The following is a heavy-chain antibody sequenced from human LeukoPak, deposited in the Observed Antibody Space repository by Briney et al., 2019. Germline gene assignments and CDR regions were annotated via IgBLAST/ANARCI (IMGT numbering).Heavy chain of an antibody. CDR2: IATSGST. V-gene: IGHV4-4*07. Sequence: PSGTLSLTRTVSGDSMSSVYWTWIRQPAGGGLEWIGHIATSGSTDYNPSLRSRLTMSVDTSKNQFSLRLSSVTAADTAVYFCARDRGYYGSGSRFDSWGQGTLVIVSS. J-gene: IGHJ4*02. CDR3: ARDRGYYGSGSRFDS. D-gene: IGHD3-10*01. CDR1: GDSMSSVY.